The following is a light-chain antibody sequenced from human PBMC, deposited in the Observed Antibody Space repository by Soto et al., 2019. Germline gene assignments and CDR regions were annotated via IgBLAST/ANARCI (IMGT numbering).Light chain of an antibody. CDR3: HQYERLPVT. CDR1: QIVSNPY. V-gene: IGKV3-20*01. CDR2: STS. J-gene: IGKJ5*01. Sequence: VVLTQSPATLSMSPGEAVTLSCRASQIVSNPYLAWYQQRPGQVPRLVVSSTSKRATGIPERFSGGGSGTDFTLTIPSLEPEDFAVYYCHQYERLPVTFGQGTRL.